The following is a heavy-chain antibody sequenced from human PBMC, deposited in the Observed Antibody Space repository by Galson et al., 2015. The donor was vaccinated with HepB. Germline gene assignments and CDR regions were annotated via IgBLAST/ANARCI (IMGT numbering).Heavy chain of an antibody. D-gene: IGHD3-22*01. V-gene: IGHV3-15*01. Sequence: SLRLSCAASGFTFSNAWMTWVRQAPGKGLEWVGRIRSKTDGGTTDYAAPVKGRFTISRDDSINTLYLQTNSLKTEDTAVYYCSTAQLSAYYYDTRGFYDYFDYWGQGSLVTVSS. CDR2: IRSKTDGGTT. CDR3: STAQLSAYYYDTRGFYDYFDY. J-gene: IGHJ4*02. CDR1: GFTFSNAW.